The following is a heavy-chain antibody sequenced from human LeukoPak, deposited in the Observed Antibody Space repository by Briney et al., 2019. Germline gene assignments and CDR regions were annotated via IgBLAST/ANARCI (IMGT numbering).Heavy chain of an antibody. Sequence: ASMKVSCKASGYTFTSYYMHWVRQAPGQGLEWMGIINPSGGSTSYAQKFQGRVTMTRDTSTSTVYMELSSLRSEDTAVYYCARDITYVDIVATTRGHLDYWGQGTLVTVSS. CDR3: ARDITYVDIVATTRGHLDY. CDR2: INPSGGST. V-gene: IGHV1-46*01. J-gene: IGHJ4*02. D-gene: IGHD5-12*01. CDR1: GYTFTSYY.